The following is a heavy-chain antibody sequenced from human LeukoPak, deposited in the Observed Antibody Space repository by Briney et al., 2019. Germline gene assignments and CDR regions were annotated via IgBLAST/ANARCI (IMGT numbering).Heavy chain of an antibody. V-gene: IGHV3-30*18. CDR2: ISYDGSNK. J-gene: IGHJ3*02. Sequence: GRSLRLSCAASGFTFSSYGIHWVRQAPGKGLEWVAVISYDGSNKYYADSVKDRFTISRDNSKNTLYLQMNSLGAEDTAVYYCAKDLYRIVGVTRDTFDIWGQGTMVSV. CDR3: AKDLYRIVGVTRDTFDI. D-gene: IGHD1-26*01. CDR1: GFTFSSYG.